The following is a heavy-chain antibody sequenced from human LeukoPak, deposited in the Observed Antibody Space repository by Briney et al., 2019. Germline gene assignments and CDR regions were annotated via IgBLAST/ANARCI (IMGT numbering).Heavy chain of an antibody. CDR1: GFTFSNYW. CDR2: IKQDGSEK. J-gene: IGHJ4*02. V-gene: IGHV3-7*05. CDR3: ARDKSVGATPFDY. D-gene: IGHD1-26*01. Sequence: QPGGSLRLSCAASGFTFSNYWMGWVRQAPGKGLERVANIKQDGSEKYYVDSVKGRFTISRDNAKKSLYLQMNSLRAEDTAVYYCARDKSVGATPFDYWGQGTLVTVSP.